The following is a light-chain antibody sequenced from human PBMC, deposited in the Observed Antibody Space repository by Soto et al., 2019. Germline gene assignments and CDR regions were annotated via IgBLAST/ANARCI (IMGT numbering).Light chain of an antibody. V-gene: IGKV3-20*01. J-gene: IGKJ2*01. CDR3: QQYCSSPYT. Sequence: EIVLPQSPGTLSLSQGERATLSCRASQSVSSSYLARYQQKPGQAPRLLIYGAFSRVAGIPDRFSGSGSGTDFTLTISRLEPDDFAVYYCQQYCSSPYTFGQGTKLEIK. CDR1: QSVSSSY. CDR2: GAF.